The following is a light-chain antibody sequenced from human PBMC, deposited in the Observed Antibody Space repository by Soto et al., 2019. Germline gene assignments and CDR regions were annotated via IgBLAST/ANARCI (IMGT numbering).Light chain of an antibody. Sequence: QSALTQPASVSASPGQSITISCTGTSSDIGGYIYVSWYQHHPGKAPRLMIYEVSSRPSGVSNRFSGSKSGNTASLTISGLHAEDEAQYYCSSYSSANTVIFGGGTKLTVL. CDR1: SSDIGGYIY. CDR3: SSYSSANTVI. V-gene: IGLV2-14*01. J-gene: IGLJ2*01. CDR2: EVS.